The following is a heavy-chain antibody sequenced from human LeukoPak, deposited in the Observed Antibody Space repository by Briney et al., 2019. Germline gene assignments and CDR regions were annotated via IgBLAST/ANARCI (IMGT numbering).Heavy chain of an antibody. CDR3: AKDHDPGDYLAFYMDD. Sequence: GGSLRLSCASSGFNFADYAMHWVRQSPGKGLEWISLISRDGSNTYYGDAVKGRFTTSRDNSKNYLFLQMDRLRVDDTAFYFCAKDHDPGDYLAFYMDDWGKGTTVTVSS. CDR1: GFNFADYA. CDR2: ISRDGSNT. D-gene: IGHD4-17*01. V-gene: IGHV3-43D*04. J-gene: IGHJ6*03.